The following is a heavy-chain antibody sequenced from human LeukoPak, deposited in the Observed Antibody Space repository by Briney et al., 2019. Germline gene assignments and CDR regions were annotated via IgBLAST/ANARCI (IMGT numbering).Heavy chain of an antibody. J-gene: IGHJ6*03. V-gene: IGHV3-21*04. CDR1: GFTFSSYS. CDR3: AKDLGYYDSSGTYYYMDV. D-gene: IGHD3-22*01. Sequence: GGSLRLSCAASGFTFSSYSMNWVRQAPGKGLEWVSSISSSSSYIYYADSVKGRFTISRDISKNTLYLQMNSLRAEDTAVYYCAKDLGYYDSSGTYYYMDVWGKGTTVTVSS. CDR2: ISSSSSYI.